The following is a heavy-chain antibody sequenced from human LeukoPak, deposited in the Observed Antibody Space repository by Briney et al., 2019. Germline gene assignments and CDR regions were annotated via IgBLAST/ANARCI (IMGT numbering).Heavy chain of an antibody. Sequence: SQTLSLTCTVSGGSISSGSYYWSWIRQPAGKGLEWIGRIYTSGSTNYNPSLKSRVTISVDTSKNQFSLKLSSVTAADTAVYYCASGFGHIHYWGQGTLVTVSS. V-gene: IGHV4-61*02. CDR1: GGSISSGSYY. CDR2: IYTSGST. J-gene: IGHJ4*02. D-gene: IGHD3/OR15-3a*01. CDR3: ASGFGHIHY.